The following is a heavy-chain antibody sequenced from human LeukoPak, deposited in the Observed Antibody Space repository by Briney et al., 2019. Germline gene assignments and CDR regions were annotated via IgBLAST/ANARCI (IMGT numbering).Heavy chain of an antibody. V-gene: IGHV1-2*04. CDR3: ARDPGDGYNYYGY. Sequence: GASVKVSCKASGYTFTGYYMHWVRQAPGQGLEWMGWINPNSGGTNYAQKFQGWVTMTRDTSISTAYMELSRLRSDDTAVYYCARDPGDGYNYYGYWGQGTLVTVSS. CDR2: INPNSGGT. CDR1: GYTFTGYY. J-gene: IGHJ4*02. D-gene: IGHD5-24*01.